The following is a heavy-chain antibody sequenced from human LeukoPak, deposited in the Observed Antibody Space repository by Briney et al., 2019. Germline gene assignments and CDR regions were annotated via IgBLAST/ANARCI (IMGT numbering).Heavy chain of an antibody. CDR3: AREHPSDYGGNPGNDY. CDR2: IYYSGST. Sequence: PSETLSLTCTVSGGSISSYYWSWIRQPPGKGLEWIGSIYYSGSTYYNPSLKSRVTISVDTSKNQFSLKLSSVTAADTAVYYCAREHPSDYGGNPGNDYWGQGTLVTVSS. J-gene: IGHJ4*02. D-gene: IGHD4-23*01. CDR1: GGSISSYY. V-gene: IGHV4-59*05.